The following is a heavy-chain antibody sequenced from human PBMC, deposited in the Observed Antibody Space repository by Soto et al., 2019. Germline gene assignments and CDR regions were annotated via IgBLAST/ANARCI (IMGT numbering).Heavy chain of an antibody. CDR2: IIPIFGTA. V-gene: IGHV1-69*13. Sequence: GXSVKVSCKASGGTFSSYAISWVRQAPGQGLEWMGGIIPIFGTANYAQKFQGRVTITADESTSTAYMELSSLRSEDTAVYYCASPNASRDGYNIFDYWGQGTLVTVSS. D-gene: IGHD5-12*01. CDR3: ASPNASRDGYNIFDY. CDR1: GGTFSSYA. J-gene: IGHJ4*02.